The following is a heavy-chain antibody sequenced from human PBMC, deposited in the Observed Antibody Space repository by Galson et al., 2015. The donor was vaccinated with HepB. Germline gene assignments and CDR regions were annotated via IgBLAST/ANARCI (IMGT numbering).Heavy chain of an antibody. CDR3: ATARKQWLASPFDY. V-gene: IGHV1-24*01. CDR2: FDPEDGET. D-gene: IGHD6-19*01. J-gene: IGHJ4*02. CDR1: GYTLTELS. Sequence: SVKVSCKVSGYTLTELSMHWVRQAPGKGLEWIGGFDPEDGETIYAQKFQGRVTMTEDTSTDTAYMDLSSLRSEDTAVYYCATARKQWLASPFDYWGQGTLVTVSS.